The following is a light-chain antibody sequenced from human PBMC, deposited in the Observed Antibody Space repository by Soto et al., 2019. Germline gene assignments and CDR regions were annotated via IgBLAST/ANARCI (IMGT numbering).Light chain of an antibody. CDR3: QQSYSTLSCT. Sequence: DIQMTQSPSSLSASVGDRVTITCRASQSISSYLNWYQQKPGKAPKLLIYAASSLQSGVPSRFGGSGSGTDFTLTISSLQPEDFATYYCQQSYSTLSCTFGQGTKVDIK. CDR2: AAS. CDR1: QSISSY. J-gene: IGKJ1*01. V-gene: IGKV1-39*01.